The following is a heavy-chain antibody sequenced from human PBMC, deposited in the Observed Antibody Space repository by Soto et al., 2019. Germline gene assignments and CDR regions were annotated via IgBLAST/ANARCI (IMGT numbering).Heavy chain of an antibody. V-gene: IGHV3-23*01. D-gene: IGHD4-17*01. Sequence: EVQLLESGGGLVQPGGSLRLSCAASGFTFSSYAMSWVRQAPGKGLEWVSAISGSGGSTYYADSVKGRFTISRDNXXKTLYLQMNSLRAEDTAVYYCEKDYGDYVPNWFDPWGQGTLVTVSS. CDR1: GFTFSSYA. CDR2: ISGSGGST. J-gene: IGHJ5*02. CDR3: EKDYGDYVPNWFDP.